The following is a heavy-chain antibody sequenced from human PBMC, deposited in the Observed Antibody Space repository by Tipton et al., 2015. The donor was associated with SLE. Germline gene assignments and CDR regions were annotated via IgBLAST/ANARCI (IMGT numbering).Heavy chain of an antibody. J-gene: IGHJ4*02. CDR2: ISSEGSDK. CDR3: ARDPVVPAATFDY. D-gene: IGHD2-2*01. CDR1: GFTFSNYA. Sequence: SLRLSCSASGFTFSNYAMYWVRQAPGKGLEWVSVISSEGSDKHYADSVKGRFTISRDNSKNALYLQMNSLRAEDTAVYYCARDPVVPAATFDYWGQGTLVTVSS. V-gene: IGHV3-33*05.